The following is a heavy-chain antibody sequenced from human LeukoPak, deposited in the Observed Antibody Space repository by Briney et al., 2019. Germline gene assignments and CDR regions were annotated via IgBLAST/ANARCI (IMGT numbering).Heavy chain of an antibody. D-gene: IGHD3-10*01. CDR3: ARDQTYSGSGIYTYFDS. V-gene: IGHV4-30-2*01. CDR1: GGSISSGGYS. J-gene: IGHJ4*02. Sequence: SQTLSLTCAVSGGSISSGGYSWSWIRQPPGKGLEWIGYIYHSGSTYYNPSLKSRVTISVDRSKNQFSLKLSSVTAADTAVYYCARDQTYSGSGIYTYFDSWGQGILVTVSS. CDR2: IYHSGST.